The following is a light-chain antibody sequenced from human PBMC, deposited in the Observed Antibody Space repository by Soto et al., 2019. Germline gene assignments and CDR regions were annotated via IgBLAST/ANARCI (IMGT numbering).Light chain of an antibody. V-gene: IGKV1-5*01. CDR3: QQYNSYSIT. CDR2: AAS. CDR1: QTISIW. Sequence: DIQMTQSPSTLSGSVGDRVTITCRASQTISIWLAWYQQKPGKAPKLLIYAASTLQSGVPSRFSGSGSGTEFTLTISSLQPDDFATYYCQQYNSYSITFGQGTRLEI. J-gene: IGKJ5*01.